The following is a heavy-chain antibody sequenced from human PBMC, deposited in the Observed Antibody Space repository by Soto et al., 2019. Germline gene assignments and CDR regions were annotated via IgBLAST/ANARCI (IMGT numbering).Heavy chain of an antibody. CDR3: ASGTLYSYGPPAVLDY. V-gene: IGHV4-30-4*01. D-gene: IGHD5-18*01. CDR1: GGSISSGGYY. Sequence: SETLSLTCPVSGGSISSGGYYWSWIRQPPGKGLEWIGYIYYSGSTYYNPSLKSRVTISVDTSKSQFSLKLSSVTAADTAVYYCASGTLYSYGPPAVLDYWGQGTLVTVSS. CDR2: IYYSGST. J-gene: IGHJ4*02.